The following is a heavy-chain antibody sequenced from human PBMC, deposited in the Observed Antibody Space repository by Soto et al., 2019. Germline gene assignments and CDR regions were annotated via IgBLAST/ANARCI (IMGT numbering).Heavy chain of an antibody. CDR3: TKVGGLYDFWSGPLHFDL. D-gene: IGHD3-3*01. Sequence: EAQLVESGGGFVQPGRSLRLSCAGSGFIFDDFAIHWVRQAPGKGLEWVSGISWYSDSIGYADSVKGRFTISRDNAKNALYLQMNSLRVEDTALYYCTKVGGLYDFWSGPLHFDLWGQGTLVTVSS. CDR1: GFIFDDFA. J-gene: IGHJ4*02. CDR2: ISWYSDSI. V-gene: IGHV3-9*01.